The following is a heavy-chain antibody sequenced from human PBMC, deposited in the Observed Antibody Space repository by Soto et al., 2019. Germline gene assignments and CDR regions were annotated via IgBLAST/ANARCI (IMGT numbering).Heavy chain of an antibody. J-gene: IGHJ4*02. CDR1: GYTFTSYC. V-gene: IGHV1-46*01. CDR3: ARDYYDSSGYHLNDY. D-gene: IGHD3-22*01. CDR2: INPSGGST. Sequence: ASVKVSCKASGYTFTSYCMHWVLQAPGQGLEWMGIINPSGGSTSYAQKFQGRVTMTRDTSTSTVYMELSSLRSEDTAVYYCARDYYDSSGYHLNDYWGQGTLVTVSS.